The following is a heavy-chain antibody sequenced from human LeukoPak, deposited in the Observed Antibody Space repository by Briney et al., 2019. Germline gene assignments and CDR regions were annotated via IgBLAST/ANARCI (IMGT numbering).Heavy chain of an antibody. D-gene: IGHD6-6*01. Sequence: PGGSLRLSCAASGVTFSSYSMNWVRQAPGEGLEWVTSISSTGGSIYYADSVKGRFTISRDNAKNSLDLQMNSLRAEDTAVYYCSSIAGRRAFDYWGQGTLVTVSS. CDR1: GVTFSSYS. CDR2: ISSTGGSI. CDR3: SSIAGRRAFDY. V-gene: IGHV3-21*01. J-gene: IGHJ4*02.